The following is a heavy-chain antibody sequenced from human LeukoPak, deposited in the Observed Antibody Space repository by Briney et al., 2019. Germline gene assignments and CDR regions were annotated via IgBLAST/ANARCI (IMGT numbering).Heavy chain of an antibody. CDR2: IIPILGIA. J-gene: IGHJ5*02. CDR3: ARDGYSSSNGWFDP. D-gene: IGHD6-13*01. Sequence: GASVKVSCKASGGTFSSYAISWVRQAPGQGLEWMGRIIPILGIANYAQKFQGRVTITADKSTSTAYKELSSLRSEDTAVYYCARDGYSSSNGWFDPWGQGTLVTVSS. CDR1: GGTFSSYA. V-gene: IGHV1-69*04.